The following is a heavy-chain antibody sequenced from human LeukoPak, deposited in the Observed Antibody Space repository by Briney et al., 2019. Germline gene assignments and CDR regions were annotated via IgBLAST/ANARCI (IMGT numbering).Heavy chain of an antibody. V-gene: IGHV3-30*02. Sequence: GGSLRLSCAASGFTFSSYGMHWVRQAPGKGLEWVAFIRYDGSNINYADSVKGRFTISRDNSKNTLYLQMNSLRAEDTAVYYCAKDTYSSIAARPNYYYMDXXXKGTTVTVSS. CDR2: IRYDGSNI. J-gene: IGHJ6*03. CDR1: GFTFSSYG. D-gene: IGHD6-6*01. CDR3: AKDTYSSIAARPNYYYMDX.